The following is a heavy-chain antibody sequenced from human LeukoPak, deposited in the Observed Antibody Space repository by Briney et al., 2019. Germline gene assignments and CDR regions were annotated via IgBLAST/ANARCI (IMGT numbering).Heavy chain of an antibody. CDR3: ARGRLYDILTGYNNYYYYYMDV. CDR1: GYTFTSYD. D-gene: IGHD3-9*01. J-gene: IGHJ6*03. Sequence: ASVKVSCKASGYTFTSYDINWVRQATGQGLEWMGWMNPNSGNTGYAQKFQGRVTMTRNTSISTAYMELSSLRSEDTAVYYCARGRLYDILTGYNNYYYYYMDVWGKGTTVTISS. CDR2: MNPNSGNT. V-gene: IGHV1-8*01.